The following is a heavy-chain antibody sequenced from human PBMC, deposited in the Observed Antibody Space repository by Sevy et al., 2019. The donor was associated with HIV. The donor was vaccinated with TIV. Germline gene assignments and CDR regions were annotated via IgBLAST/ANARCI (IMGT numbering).Heavy chain of an antibody. V-gene: IGHV3-21*01. J-gene: IGHJ5*01. CDR1: GFTFSSYS. Sequence: GGYLRLSCAASGFTFSSYSMNWVRQAPGKGLERVSSISSSGSNIYYADSVKGRFTVSRVNAKNSLYLQMNSLRAEDTALHYCSRLLILGWFDSWGQGTLVIVSS. CDR3: SRLLILGWFDS. CDR2: ISSSGSNI. D-gene: IGHD3-10*01.